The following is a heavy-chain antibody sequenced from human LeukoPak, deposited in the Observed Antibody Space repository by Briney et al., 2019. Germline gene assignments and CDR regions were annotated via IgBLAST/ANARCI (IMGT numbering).Heavy chain of an antibody. CDR1: GFTFSNAW. D-gene: IGHD6-19*01. J-gene: IGHJ6*03. Sequence: PGGSLRLSCAASGFTFSNAWMSWVRQAPGKGLEWVGRNKSKTDGGTTDYAAPVKGRFTISRDDSKNTLYLQMNSLKTEDTAVYYCTATGYSSGWYYYYYYMDVWGKGTTVTVSS. CDR3: TATGYSSGWYYYYYYMDV. CDR2: NKSKTDGGTT. V-gene: IGHV3-15*01.